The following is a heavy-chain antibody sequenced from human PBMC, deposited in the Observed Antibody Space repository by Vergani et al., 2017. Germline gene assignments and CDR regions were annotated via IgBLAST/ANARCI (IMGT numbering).Heavy chain of an antibody. CDR1: GYTLTELS. J-gene: IGHJ6*03. V-gene: IGHV1-24*01. CDR3: ARNQPIPQSYYYYYYMDV. Sequence: QVQLVQSGAEVKKPGASVKVSCKVSGYTLTELSMHWVRQAPGKGLEWMGGFDPEDGETIYAQKFQGRVTMTEDTSTDTAYMELSSLRSEDTAVYYCARNQPIPQSYYYYYYMDVWGKGTTVTVSS. D-gene: IGHD1-14*01. CDR2: FDPEDGET.